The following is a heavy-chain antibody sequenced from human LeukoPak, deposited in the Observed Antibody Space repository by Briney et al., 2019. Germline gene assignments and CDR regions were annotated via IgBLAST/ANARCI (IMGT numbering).Heavy chain of an antibody. V-gene: IGHV4-59*01. D-gene: IGHD1-7*01. Sequence: SETLSLTCTVSGGSISSYHWGWVRQPPGKGLEWVGQIYYRGTPNYNPSLGGRVTISIDTSRNQFSLKLNSVTAADTAVYYCARESITGTTDYYYMDVWGKGTTVTVSS. J-gene: IGHJ6*03. CDR1: GGSISSYH. CDR2: IYYRGTP. CDR3: ARESITGTTDYYYMDV.